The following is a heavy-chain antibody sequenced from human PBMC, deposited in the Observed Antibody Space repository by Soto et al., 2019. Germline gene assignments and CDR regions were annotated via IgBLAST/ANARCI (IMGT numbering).Heavy chain of an antibody. V-gene: IGHV4-31*03. CDR3: ARGGITIFGVVQNYYYYGMDV. D-gene: IGHD3-3*01. Sequence: PSETLSLTCTVSGGSISSGGYYWSWIRQHPGKGLEWIGYIYYSGSTYYNPSLKSRVTISVGTSKNQFSLKLSSVTAADTAVYYCARGGITIFGVVQNYYYYGMDVWGQGTTVTVSS. J-gene: IGHJ6*02. CDR1: GGSISSGGYY. CDR2: IYYSGST.